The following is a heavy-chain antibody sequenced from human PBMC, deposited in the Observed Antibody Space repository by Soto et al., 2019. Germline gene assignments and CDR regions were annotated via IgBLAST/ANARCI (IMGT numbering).Heavy chain of an antibody. CDR2: VWYDGTNK. CDR3: ARGGHSSSWYRLEAYFFDY. CDR1: GFTFKSYG. J-gene: IGHJ4*02. Sequence: QVQLVESGGGVVQPGRSLRLSCEASGFTFKSYGMHWVRQAPGKGLEWVAVVWYDGTNKKYADSVKGRFNIYRDNSKNTLYLQMDSLRAEDTGIYYGARGGHSSSWYRLEAYFFDYWGQGSLVTVSS. V-gene: IGHV3-33*01. D-gene: IGHD6-13*01.